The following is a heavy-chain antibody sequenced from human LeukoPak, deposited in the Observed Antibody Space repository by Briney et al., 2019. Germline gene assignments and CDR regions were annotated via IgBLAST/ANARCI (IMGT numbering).Heavy chain of an antibody. CDR3: ARDFRGGYDFWSGYYTPYYFDY. D-gene: IGHD3-3*01. CDR1: GGSIGSYY. CDR2: IHYSGST. V-gene: IGHV4-59*12. J-gene: IGHJ4*02. Sequence: SETLSLTCTVSGGSIGSYYWSWIRQPPGKGLEWIGYIHYSGSTNHNPSLKSRVTISIDTSKNQISLRLTSVTAADTAVYYCARDFRGGYDFWSGYYTPYYFDYWGQGTLVTVSP.